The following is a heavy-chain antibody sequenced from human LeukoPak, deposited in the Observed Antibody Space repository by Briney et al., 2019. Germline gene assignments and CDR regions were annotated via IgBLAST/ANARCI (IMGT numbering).Heavy chain of an antibody. CDR3: ARAYSSGWYRYYYYMDV. J-gene: IGHJ6*03. CDR1: GFTFSGYS. D-gene: IGHD6-19*01. V-gene: IGHV3-48*04. CDR2: ISSRGTTI. Sequence: GGSLRLSCAASGFTFSGYSMNWVRQAPGKGLEWVSYISSRGTTIYYADSVKGRFTISRDNAKNSLYLQMNSLRAEDTAVYYCARAYSSGWYRYYYYMDVWGKGTTVTISS.